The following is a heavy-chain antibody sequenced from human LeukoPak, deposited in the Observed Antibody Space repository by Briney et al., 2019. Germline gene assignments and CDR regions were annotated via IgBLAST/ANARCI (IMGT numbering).Heavy chain of an antibody. Sequence: GESLKISCKGPGYSFTSYWIGWVRQMPGKGLEWIGIIYPGDSDTRYSPSFQGQVTISADKSISTAYLQWSSLKASDTAMYYCARGNSGSYENFDYWGQGTLVTVSS. CDR1: GYSFTSYW. CDR3: ARGNSGSYENFDY. J-gene: IGHJ4*02. CDR2: IYPGDSDT. D-gene: IGHD1-26*01. V-gene: IGHV5-51*01.